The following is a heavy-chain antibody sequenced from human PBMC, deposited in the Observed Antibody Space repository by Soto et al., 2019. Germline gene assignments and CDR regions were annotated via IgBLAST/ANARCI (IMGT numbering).Heavy chain of an antibody. CDR3: ANESLSGDEGGRFFDY. V-gene: IGHV3-23*01. CDR2: ISGSGGST. D-gene: IGHD7-27*01. J-gene: IGHJ4*02. CDR1: GFTFSSYA. Sequence: GGSLRLSCAASGFTFSSYAMSWVRQAPGKGLEWVSAISGSGGSTYYADSVKGRFTISRDNSKNTLYLQMNSLRAEDTDVYYCANESLSGDEGGRFFDYWGQGTLVTVSS.